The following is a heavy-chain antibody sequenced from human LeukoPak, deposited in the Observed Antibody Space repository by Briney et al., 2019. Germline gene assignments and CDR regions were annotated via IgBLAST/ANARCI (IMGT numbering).Heavy chain of an antibody. J-gene: IGHJ4*02. D-gene: IGHD3-22*01. V-gene: IGHV4-34*01. CDR2: INHSGST. CDR1: GGSFSGYY. CDR3: ARYDSSGYLAAVDY. Sequence: PSETLSLTCAVYGGSFSGYYWSWIRQPPGKGLEWIGEINHSGSTTYNPSLKSRVTISVDTSKNQFSLKLTSVTAADTAVYYCARYDSSGYLAAVDYWGQGTLVTVSS.